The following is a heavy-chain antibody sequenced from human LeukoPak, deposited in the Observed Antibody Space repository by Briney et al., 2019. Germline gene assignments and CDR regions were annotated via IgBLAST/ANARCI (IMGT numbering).Heavy chain of an antibody. CDR3: ARRVGYIDAFDI. V-gene: IGHV4-59*01. CDR1: GGSISSYY. Sequence: PSETLSLTCTVSGGSISSYYWSWIRQPPGKGLEWIGYIYYSGSTNYNPSLKSRVTISVDTSKNQFSLKLSSVTAADTAVYYCARRVGYIDAFDIWGQGTMVTVSS. D-gene: IGHD2-2*02. CDR2: IYYSGST. J-gene: IGHJ3*02.